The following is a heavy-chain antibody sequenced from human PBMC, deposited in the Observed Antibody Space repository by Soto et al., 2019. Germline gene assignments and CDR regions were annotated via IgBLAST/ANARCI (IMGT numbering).Heavy chain of an antibody. Sequence: PGGALRLSCAVSGFTFSTYGMSWVRQAPGKGLEWVSSISSSSSYRDYAGSVKGRFTISRDNAKNSLYLQMNSLRAEDTAVYYCARAIRVESFSTPGYWGQLPPVTVSA. D-gene: IGHD2-2*01. J-gene: IGHJ4*02. CDR1: GFTFSTYG. V-gene: IGHV3-21*01. CDR3: ARAIRVESFSTPGY. CDR2: ISSSSSYR.